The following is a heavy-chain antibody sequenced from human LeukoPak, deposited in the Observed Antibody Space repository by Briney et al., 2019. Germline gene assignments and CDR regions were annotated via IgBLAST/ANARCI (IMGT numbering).Heavy chain of an antibody. V-gene: IGHV1-18*01. Sequence: ASVTVSCKASGYTFNTYAITWVRRAPGHGLEWMGWISSYNGNTSYAAKVQGRITMTKDTSASTAYLELRSLRSDDTAVYYCARIACSSSSCTYSGRRRVRGGSLDPWGQGTLVTVSS. D-gene: IGHD2-2*01. CDR3: ARIACSSSSCTYSGRRRVRGGSLDP. CDR1: GYTFNTYA. CDR2: ISSYNGNT. J-gene: IGHJ5*02.